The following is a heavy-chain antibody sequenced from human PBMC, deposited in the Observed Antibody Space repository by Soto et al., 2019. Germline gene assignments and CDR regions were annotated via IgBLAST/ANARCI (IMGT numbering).Heavy chain of an antibody. CDR3: VRAVAAAGSF. CDR1: GFTFSTYW. V-gene: IGHV3-7*01. Sequence: GGSLRLSCAASGFTFSTYWINWVRQAPGKGLEGVANIKEDGSKIYYVDSVKGGFTISRDNAENSLYLKMNSLRAEDTAIYYCVRAVAAAGSFWGRGILVTVSS. D-gene: IGHD6-13*01. J-gene: IGHJ4*02. CDR2: IKEDGSKI.